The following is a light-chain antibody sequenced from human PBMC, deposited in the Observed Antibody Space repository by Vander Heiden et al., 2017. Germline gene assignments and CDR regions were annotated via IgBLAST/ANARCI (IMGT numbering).Light chain of an antibody. Sequence: QSVLTQPPSVSGAPGQRVPIPCTGSSSHIGAGYHVHWYQQFPGRVPKLLIYGNNKRPSGVPDRFSGSKSGTSASLAITGLQAEDEADYYCQSYDNSLSGSGVFGGGTKVTV. V-gene: IGLV1-40*01. CDR2: GNN. J-gene: IGLJ3*02. CDR1: SSHIGAGYH. CDR3: QSYDNSLSGSGV.